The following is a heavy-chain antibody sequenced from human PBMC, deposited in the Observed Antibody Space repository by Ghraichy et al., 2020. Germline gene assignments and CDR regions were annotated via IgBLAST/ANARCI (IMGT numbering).Heavy chain of an antibody. CDR2: IYTSGST. J-gene: IGHJ4*02. D-gene: IGHD6-13*01. V-gene: IGHV4-4*09. CDR1: GGSISSYY. Sequence: SETLSLTCTVSGGSISSYYWSWIRQPPGKGLEWIGYIYTSGSTNYNPSLKSRVTISVDTSKNQFSLKLSSVTAADTAVYYCARHGPQQPFDYWGQGTLVTVSS. CDR3: ARHGPQQPFDY.